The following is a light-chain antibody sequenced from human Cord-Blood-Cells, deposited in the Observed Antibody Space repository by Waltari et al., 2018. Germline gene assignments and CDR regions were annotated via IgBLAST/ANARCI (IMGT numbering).Light chain of an antibody. CDR2: EAT. CDR3: LQHGNFPYS. Sequence: ETPLTPPPAFMSATPGDQVNISCKASQDIDDDINWYQQKPGQDAIFIIQEATTLVPGLSPRFSGIGYGTDFTLTINNVECEDAAYYFCLQHGNFPYSCGQGTKLEIK. V-gene: IGKV5-2*01. CDR1: QDIDDD. J-gene: IGKJ2*03.